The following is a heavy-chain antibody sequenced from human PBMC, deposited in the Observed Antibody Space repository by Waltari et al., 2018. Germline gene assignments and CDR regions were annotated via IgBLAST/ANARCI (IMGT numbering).Heavy chain of an antibody. D-gene: IGHD2-21*01. Sequence: QVQLVQSGAEVKKPGSSVKVSCKASGGTFSSYSISWVRQAPGPGPEWMGGVCPVFGTTNYAQKVQGRVTITADKSTDTAYLEMSSLRSEETAMYYCASSPRPSIPPPFDFWGQGIPVTVSS. CDR1: GGTFSSYS. CDR3: ASSPRPSIPPPFDF. V-gene: IGHV1-69*06. J-gene: IGHJ4*02. CDR2: VCPVFGTT.